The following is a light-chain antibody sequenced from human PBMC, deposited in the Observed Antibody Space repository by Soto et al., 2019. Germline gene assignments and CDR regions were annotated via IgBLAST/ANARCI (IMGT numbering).Light chain of an antibody. CDR1: QTISSW. V-gene: IGKV1-5*03. Sequence: DIPMTQSPSTLSGSVGDRVTITCRASQTISSWFAWYQQKPGKAPKLLIYKASTLKSGVPSRFSGSGSGTEFALTISSLQPDDFAPYYCQHYNSYSEAFGQGTKVELK. CDR3: QHYNSYSEA. CDR2: KAS. J-gene: IGKJ1*01.